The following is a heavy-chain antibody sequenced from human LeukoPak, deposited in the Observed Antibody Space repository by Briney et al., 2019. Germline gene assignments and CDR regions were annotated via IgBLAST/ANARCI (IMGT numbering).Heavy chain of an antibody. D-gene: IGHD6-6*01. V-gene: IGHV4-39*01. CDR1: GGSISSSHYY. CDR3: AVSLGSSSVPYFDY. J-gene: IGHJ4*02. CDR2: IYYTGST. Sequence: NPSETLSLTCTVSGGSISSSHYYWGWIRQPPGKGLEWIGSIYYTGSTYYNPSLKSRVTISVDTSKNQFSLTLSSVTAADTAVYYCAVSLGSSSVPYFDYWGQGTLVTVSS.